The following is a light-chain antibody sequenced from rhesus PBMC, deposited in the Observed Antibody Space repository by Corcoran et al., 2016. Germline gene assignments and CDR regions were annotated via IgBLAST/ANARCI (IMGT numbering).Light chain of an antibody. Sequence: DIQMTQSPSSLSASVGDTVTITCRASQRFSSSLAWYQQQPGKAPKLLIYSASSLQSGVPSRFSGSKAGTDCRLTISSLQPEDIASYYCQQYYSYPLTFGGGTKVEIK. CDR2: SAS. CDR1: QRFSSS. J-gene: IGKJ4*01. CDR3: QQYYSYPLT. V-gene: IGKV1-46*01.